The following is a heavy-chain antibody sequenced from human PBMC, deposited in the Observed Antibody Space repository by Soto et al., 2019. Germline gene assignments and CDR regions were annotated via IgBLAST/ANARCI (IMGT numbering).Heavy chain of an antibody. CDR1: GYTFTSYY. V-gene: IGHV1-46*01. Sequence: GASVKVSCKASGYTFTSYYMHWVRQAPGQGLEWMGIINPSGGSTSYAQKGQGRVTMTRDTSTSTVYMELRRLRSGDPAVYYCARDHGSWGQGTLVTVSS. CDR2: INPSGGST. CDR3: ARDHGS. J-gene: IGHJ4*02.